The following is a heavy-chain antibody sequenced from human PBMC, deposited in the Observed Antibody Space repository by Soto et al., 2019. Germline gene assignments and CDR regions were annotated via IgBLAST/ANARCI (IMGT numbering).Heavy chain of an antibody. V-gene: IGHV3-53*01. CDR1: GFTVSSYY. CDR2: IYGGDST. D-gene: IGHD3-10*01. Sequence: GSLRLSCAASGFTVSSYYMSWVRQAPGKGLEWVSIIYGGDSTNYADSVKGRFTISRDNSKNTVYLQMNSLRAEDTAVYYCAKDGSSRSFQHWGQGTLVTVSS. J-gene: IGHJ1*01. CDR3: AKDGSSRSFQH.